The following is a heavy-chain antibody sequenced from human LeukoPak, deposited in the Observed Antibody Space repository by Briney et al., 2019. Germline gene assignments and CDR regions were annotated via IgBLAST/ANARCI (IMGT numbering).Heavy chain of an antibody. Sequence: PGGSLRLSCATSGFTFPSYAMSWVRQAPGKGLEWVSSIHTNGGRTYYADSVKGRLTISRDNSKDVVYLQMNSLRVEDTAIYDCTRDKWDWWLGESINDYGMDVWGLGTAVTVSS. CDR3: TRDKWDWWLGESINDYGMDV. V-gene: IGHV3-23*01. J-gene: IGHJ6*02. D-gene: IGHD3-10*01. CDR2: IHTNGGRT. CDR1: GFTFPSYA.